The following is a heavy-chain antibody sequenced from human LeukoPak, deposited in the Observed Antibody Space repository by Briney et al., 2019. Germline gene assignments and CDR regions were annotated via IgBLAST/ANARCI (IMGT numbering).Heavy chain of an antibody. Sequence: GGSLRLSCAASGFTFSSYSMNWVRQAPGKGLEWVSSISSSSSYIYYADSVKGRFTISRDNAKNSLYLQMNSLRAEDTAVYYCAAPKWNYYDSSGYYPFDYWGQGTLVTVSS. CDR2: ISSSSSYI. V-gene: IGHV3-21*01. J-gene: IGHJ4*02. D-gene: IGHD3-22*01. CDR3: AAPKWNYYDSSGYYPFDY. CDR1: GFTFSSYS.